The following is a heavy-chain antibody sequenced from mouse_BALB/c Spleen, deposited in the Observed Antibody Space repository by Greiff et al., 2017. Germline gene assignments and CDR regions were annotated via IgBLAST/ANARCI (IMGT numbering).Heavy chain of an antibody. CDR3: ARHWGYRFAY. CDR2: ISSGGGST. Sequence: EVMLVESGGGLVKPGGSLKLSCAASGFAFSSYDMSWVRQTPEKRLEWVAYISSGGGSTYYPDTVKGRFTISRDNAKNTLYLQMSSLKSEDTAMYYCARHWGYRFAYWGQGTLVTVSA. D-gene: IGHD2-14*01. J-gene: IGHJ3*01. CDR1: GFAFSSYD. V-gene: IGHV5-12-1*01.